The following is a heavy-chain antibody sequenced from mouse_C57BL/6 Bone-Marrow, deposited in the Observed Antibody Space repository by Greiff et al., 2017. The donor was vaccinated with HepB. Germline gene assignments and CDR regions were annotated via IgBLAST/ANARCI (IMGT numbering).Heavy chain of an antibody. CDR2: ISYDGSN. Sequence: DVQLQESGPGLVKPSQSLSLTCSVTGYSITSGYYWNWIRQFPGNKLEWMGYISYDGSNNYNPSLKNRISITRDTSKNQFFLKFNSVTTEDTATYYCAREEGLTGTDFDYWGQGTTLTVSS. V-gene: IGHV3-6*01. D-gene: IGHD4-1*01. CDR3: AREEGLTGTDFDY. J-gene: IGHJ2*01. CDR1: GYSITSGYY.